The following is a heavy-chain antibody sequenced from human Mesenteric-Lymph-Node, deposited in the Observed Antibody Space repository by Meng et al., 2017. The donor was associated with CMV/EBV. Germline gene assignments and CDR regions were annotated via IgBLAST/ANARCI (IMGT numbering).Heavy chain of an antibody. CDR1: DGSIGSSSYY. D-gene: IGHD6-19*01. Sequence: SETLSLTCIVSDGSIGSSSYYWGWIRQPPGKGLEWIGSIYYSGNTNYNPSLRSRVTISVDTSKNQFSLKLTSATAADTAVYWCARHSSSGWYYWFDSWGQGTLVTVSS. V-gene: IGHV4-39*01. CDR2: IYYSGNT. CDR3: ARHSSSGWYYWFDS. J-gene: IGHJ5*01.